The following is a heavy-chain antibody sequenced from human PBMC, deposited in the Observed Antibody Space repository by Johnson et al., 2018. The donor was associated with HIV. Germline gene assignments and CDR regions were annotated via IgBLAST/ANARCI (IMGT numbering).Heavy chain of an antibody. Sequence: QLVESGGGLVQPGRSLRLSCAASGFTFDDYAMHWVRQAPGKGLEWVANIKQDGSDKYYVDSVKGRFTISRDNAKNSLYLQMNTLRAEDTAVYYCARLIAVVIDGFDIWGQGTMVTVSA. CDR3: ARLIAVVIDGFDI. D-gene: IGHD3-22*01. V-gene: IGHV3-7*03. CDR2: IKQDGSDK. J-gene: IGHJ3*02. CDR1: GFTFDDYA.